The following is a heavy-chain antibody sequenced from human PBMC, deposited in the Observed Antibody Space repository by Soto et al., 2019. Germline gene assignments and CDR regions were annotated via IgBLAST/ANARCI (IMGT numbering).Heavy chain of an antibody. CDR1: GYTFTGYY. D-gene: IGHD3-9*01. CDR2: INPSGGST. V-gene: IGHV1-46*01. J-gene: IGHJ6*02. CDR3: ARVPGVRYFDWFTAVYYYGMDV. Sequence: ASVKVSCKASGYTFTGYYMHWVRQAPGQGLEWMGIINPSGGSTSYAQKFQGRVTMTRDTSTSTVYMELSSLRSEDTAVYYCARVPGVRYFDWFTAVYYYGMDVWGQGTTVTVSS.